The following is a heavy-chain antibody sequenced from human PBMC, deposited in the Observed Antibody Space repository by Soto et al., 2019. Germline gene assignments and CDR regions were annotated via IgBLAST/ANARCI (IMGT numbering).Heavy chain of an antibody. V-gene: IGHV4-59*01. CDR1: GGSITSSY. Sequence: SDTLSLTCTVSGGSITSSYWSWIRRPPGKGLEWIAYIYDTGISGYTPSTSYNPSLQSRVTMSVDTSKSQFSLKLTSVTAADTAVYYCARGEDAFFYYGLDVWGQGITVTVS. CDR3: ARGEDAFFYYGLDV. CDR2: IYDTGISGYTPST. J-gene: IGHJ6*02.